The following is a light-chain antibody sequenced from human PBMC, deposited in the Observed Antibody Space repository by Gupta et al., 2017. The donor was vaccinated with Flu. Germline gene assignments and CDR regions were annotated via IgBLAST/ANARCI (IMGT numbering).Light chain of an antibody. V-gene: IGKV1-39*01. CDR3: QQSYTSSGT. CDR2: AAS. J-gene: IGKJ1*01. Sequence: GDAAPITGRTCQIISSYLTWYQQKPGKSPKLLIYAASSLPIGVPSRFSGSGSWTDFTLTISSLQPEDFAAYYCQQSYTSSGTFGQGPKVEIK. CDR1: QIISSY.